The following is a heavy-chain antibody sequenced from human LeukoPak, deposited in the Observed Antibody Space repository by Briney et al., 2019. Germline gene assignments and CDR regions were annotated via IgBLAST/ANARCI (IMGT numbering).Heavy chain of an antibody. CDR2: ISDSGGRT. CDR1: GITLSNYG. CDR3: AKRGVVIRVILVGFHKEAYYFDS. V-gene: IGHV3-23*01. J-gene: IGHJ4*02. Sequence: GRSLRLSCAVSGITLSNYGMSWVRQAPGKGLEWVAGISDSGGRTNYADSVKGRFAISRDNPRNTLYLQMNSLRAEDTAVYFCAKRGVVIRVILVGFHKEAYYFDSWGQGALVTVSS. D-gene: IGHD3-22*01.